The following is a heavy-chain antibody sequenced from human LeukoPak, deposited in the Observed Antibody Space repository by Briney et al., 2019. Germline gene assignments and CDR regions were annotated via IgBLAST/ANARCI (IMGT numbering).Heavy chain of an antibody. D-gene: IGHD3-3*01. V-gene: IGHV4-34*01. CDR2: INHSGST. CDR1: GGSFSGYY. Sequence: SETLSLTCAVYGGSFSGYYWSWTRQPPGRGLEWIGEINHSGSTNYNPSLKSRVTISVDTSKNQFSLKLSSVTAADTAVYYCARGPSYYDFWQEFDYWGQGTLVTVSS. J-gene: IGHJ4*02. CDR3: ARGPSYYDFWQEFDY.